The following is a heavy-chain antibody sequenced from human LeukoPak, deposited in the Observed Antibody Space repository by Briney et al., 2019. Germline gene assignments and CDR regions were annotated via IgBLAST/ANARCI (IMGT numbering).Heavy chain of an antibody. CDR2: MYYSGST. J-gene: IGHJ4*02. CDR1: GGSISSYY. Sequence: SETLSLTCTVSGGSISSYYWSWIRQPPGKGLEWIAYMYYSGSTNYNPSLKSRVTISVDTSKNQFSLKLSSVTAADTAVYYCARGIVGAAYFDYWGQGTLVTVSS. V-gene: IGHV4-59*01. CDR3: ARGIVGAAYFDY. D-gene: IGHD1-26*01.